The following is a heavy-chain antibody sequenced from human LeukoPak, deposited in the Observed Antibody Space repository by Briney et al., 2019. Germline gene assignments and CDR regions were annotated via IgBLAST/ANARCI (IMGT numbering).Heavy chain of an antibody. J-gene: IGHJ5*02. V-gene: IGHV4-59*01. CDR2: IYYSGNT. CDR3: ARGDTTGSNYFDP. CDR1: GGSISSYY. Sequence: SETLSLTCTVSGGSISSYYWNWIRQPPGRGLEWIGYIYYSGNTDYNPSLKSRVTISVDTSKKQFSLRLSSVTAADTAVYYCARGDTTGSNYFDPWGQGTLVAVSS. D-gene: IGHD4/OR15-4a*01.